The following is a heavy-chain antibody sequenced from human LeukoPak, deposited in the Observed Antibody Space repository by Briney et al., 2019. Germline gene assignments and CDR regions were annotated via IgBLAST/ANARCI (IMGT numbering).Heavy chain of an antibody. D-gene: IGHD3-22*01. V-gene: IGHV4-59*08. CDR3: ARLGYYDSSGYNY. Sequence: SETLSLACTVSGGSISSYYWSWIRQPPGKGLEWIGYIYYSGSTNYNPSLKSRVTISVDTSKNQFSLKLSSVTAADTAVYYCARLGYYDSSGYNYWGQGTLVTVSS. CDR2: IYYSGST. J-gene: IGHJ4*02. CDR1: GGSISSYY.